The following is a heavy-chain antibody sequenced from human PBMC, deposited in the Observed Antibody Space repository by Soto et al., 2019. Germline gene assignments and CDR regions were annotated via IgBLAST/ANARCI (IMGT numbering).Heavy chain of an antibody. Sequence: SGRLSLTCAVSGGSISSGGYSWSWIRQTPGKGLEWIGYIYHSGSTYYNPSLKSRVTISVDRCKNQVSLKLSSVTAADTAVYYCASSAAAGTLHQNFDYWGQGTLDTVSS. CDR3: ASSAAAGTLHQNFDY. J-gene: IGHJ4*02. V-gene: IGHV4-30-2*01. CDR1: GGSISSGGYS. D-gene: IGHD6-13*01. CDR2: IYHSGST.